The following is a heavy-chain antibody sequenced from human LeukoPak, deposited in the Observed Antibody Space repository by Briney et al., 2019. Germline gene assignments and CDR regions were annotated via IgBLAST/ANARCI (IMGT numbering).Heavy chain of an antibody. D-gene: IGHD1-1*01. Sequence: SETLSLTCAVYGGSFSGYYWSWIRQPPGKGLEWIGEINHSGSTNYNPSLKSRVTISVDTSKNQFSLKLSSVTAADTAVYYCARGRAGTTRFDYWGQGTLVTVSS. CDR2: INHSGST. CDR3: ARGRAGTTRFDY. V-gene: IGHV4-34*01. CDR1: GGSFSGYY. J-gene: IGHJ4*02.